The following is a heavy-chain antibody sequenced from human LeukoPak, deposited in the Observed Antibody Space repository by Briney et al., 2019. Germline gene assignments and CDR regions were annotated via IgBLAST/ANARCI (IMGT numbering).Heavy chain of an antibody. V-gene: IGHV1-2*02. CDR3: AREKKGYCSSTSCQRPQIDY. D-gene: IGHD2-2*01. J-gene: IGHJ4*02. CDR1: GYTFTGYY. Sequence: ASVNVSCKASGYTFTGYYMHWVRQAPGQGLEWMGWINPNSGGTNYAQKFQGRVTMTRDTSISTAYMELSRLRSDDTAVYYCAREKKGYCSSTSCQRPQIDYWGQGTLVTVSS. CDR2: INPNSGGT.